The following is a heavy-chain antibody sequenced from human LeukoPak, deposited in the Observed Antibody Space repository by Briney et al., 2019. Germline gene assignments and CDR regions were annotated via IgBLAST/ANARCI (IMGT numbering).Heavy chain of an antibody. Sequence: GGSLRLSCAASGFSVSSNYMTWVRQAPGKGLEWVSGFSGSGDTTYFPDSVKGRFTISRDNSKKTLYLQINSLRAEDTAVYYCAKGSGFLGGYYFDYWGQGALVTVSS. D-gene: IGHD3-9*01. J-gene: IGHJ4*02. CDR3: AKGSGFLGGYYFDY. CDR2: FSGSGDTT. CDR1: GFSVSSNY. V-gene: IGHV3-23*01.